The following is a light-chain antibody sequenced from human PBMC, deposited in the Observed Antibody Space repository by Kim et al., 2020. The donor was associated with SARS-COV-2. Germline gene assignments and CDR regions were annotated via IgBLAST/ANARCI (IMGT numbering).Light chain of an antibody. CDR2: WAS. Sequence: DIVMTQSPDSLAVSLGERATINCKSSQSLLYTSNNKNYLAWYQQKPGQPPKLLIYWASTRESGVPDRFSGSGSGTDFTLTISSLQAEDVAVYYCQQHYSTPWTFGQGTKVDIK. V-gene: IGKV4-1*01. J-gene: IGKJ1*01. CDR1: QSLLYTSNNKNY. CDR3: QQHYSTPWT.